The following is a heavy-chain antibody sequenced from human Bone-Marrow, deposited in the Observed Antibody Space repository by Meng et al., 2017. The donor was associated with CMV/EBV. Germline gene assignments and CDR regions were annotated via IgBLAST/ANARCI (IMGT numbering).Heavy chain of an antibody. J-gene: IGHJ3*02. CDR3: AKEAGPFDI. CDR1: RFTFSSYA. Sequence: GESLKISCAASRFTFSSYAMHWVRQAAGKGLEWVALIWYDGSKKYYADSVQGRFAVSRDNSKNTLYLQMNSLRAEDTAVYYCAKEAGPFDIWGQGTLVTVSS. CDR2: IWYDGSKK. V-gene: IGHV3-33*06.